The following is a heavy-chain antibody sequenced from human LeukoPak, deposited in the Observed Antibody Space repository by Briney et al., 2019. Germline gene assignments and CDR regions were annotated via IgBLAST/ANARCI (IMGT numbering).Heavy chain of an antibody. V-gene: IGHV1-24*01. Sequence: ASVKVSCKVSGYTLTELSMHWVRQAPGKGLEWMGGFDPEDGETIYAQKFQGRITMTEDTSTDTAYMELSSLRSEDTAVYYCATEVVVPAATSNWFDPWGQGTLVTVSS. CDR2: FDPEDGET. CDR1: GYTLTELS. CDR3: ATEVVVPAATSNWFDP. D-gene: IGHD2-2*01. J-gene: IGHJ5*02.